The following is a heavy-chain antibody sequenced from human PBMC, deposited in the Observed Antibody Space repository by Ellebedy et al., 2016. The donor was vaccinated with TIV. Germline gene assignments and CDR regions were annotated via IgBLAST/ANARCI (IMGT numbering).Heavy chain of an antibody. CDR3: ARGAYNSSPDF. D-gene: IGHD6-13*01. Sequence: GESLKISXAASGFTFSPYSMNWVRQAPGKGLEWVSYISSSGTAIHYADSVKGRFTISRDNGKSSLYLQMNSLRTDDTAVYYCARGAYNSSPDFWGQGTLVTVSS. J-gene: IGHJ4*02. CDR2: ISSSGTAI. CDR1: GFTFSPYS. V-gene: IGHV3-48*04.